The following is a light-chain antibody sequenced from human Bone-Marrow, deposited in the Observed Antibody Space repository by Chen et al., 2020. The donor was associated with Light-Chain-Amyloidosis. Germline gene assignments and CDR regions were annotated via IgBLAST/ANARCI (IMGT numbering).Light chain of an antibody. CDR2: EDD. J-gene: IGLJ3*02. Sequence: NFMLTQPHSVSESPGKTVIISCTRSSGSIATNYGQWYQQRPGSSPTTVIYEDDQRPSGVPDRFSGSIDSSANSASLPISGLETEDEADYYCQSYQGSSQGVFGGGTKLTVL. V-gene: IGLV6-57*01. CDR1: SGSIATNY. CDR3: QSYQGSSQGV.